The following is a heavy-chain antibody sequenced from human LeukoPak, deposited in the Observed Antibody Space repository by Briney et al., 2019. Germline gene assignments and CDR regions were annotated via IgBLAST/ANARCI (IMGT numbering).Heavy chain of an antibody. V-gene: IGHV4-4*07. CDR2: IYTSGST. J-gene: IGHJ4*02. Sequence: NPSETLSLTCTVSGGSISSYYWSWIRQPAGKGLEWIGRIYTSGSTNYNPSLKSRVTMSVDTSKNQFSLKLSSVTAADTAVYYCARTPYCTGGSCYGIDCWGQGTLVTVSS. CDR1: GGSISSYY. CDR3: ARTPYCTGGSCYGIDC. D-gene: IGHD2-15*01.